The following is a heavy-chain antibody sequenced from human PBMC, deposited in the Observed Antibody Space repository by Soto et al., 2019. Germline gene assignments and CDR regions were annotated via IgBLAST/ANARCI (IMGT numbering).Heavy chain of an antibody. CDR3: ARLSFSYGVDV. CDR2: IYHGGST. V-gene: IGHV4-4*02. J-gene: IGHJ6*02. CDR1: GGSISSANW. Sequence: SETLSLTCAVSGGSISSANWWTWVRQPPGKGLEWTGEIYHGGSTSYNPSLKSRVTLSLDKFKNHFSLNLTSVTAADTAVYYCARLSFSYGVDVWGQGTTVTVYS.